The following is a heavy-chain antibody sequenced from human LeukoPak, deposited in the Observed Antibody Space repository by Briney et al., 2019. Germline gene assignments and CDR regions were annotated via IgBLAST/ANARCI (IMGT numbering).Heavy chain of an antibody. V-gene: IGHV1-18*01. CDR3: AGDLLTVTHDF. Sequence: GASVKVSCKASGYTFNRFGISWLRQAPGQGLEWVGWISCYSGNTNYAQKFQDRVTMTTDTSTNTVYMELRSLRSDDTAIYYCAGDLLTVTHDFWGQGTLVSVSS. CDR1: GYTFNRFG. CDR2: ISCYSGNT. D-gene: IGHD4-11*01. J-gene: IGHJ4*02.